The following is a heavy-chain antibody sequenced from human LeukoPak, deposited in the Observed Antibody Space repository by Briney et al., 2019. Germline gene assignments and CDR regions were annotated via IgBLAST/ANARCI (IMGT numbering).Heavy chain of an antibody. CDR1: GGSISSYY. J-gene: IGHJ4*02. CDR2: IYYSGST. D-gene: IGHD3-3*01. Sequence: SETLSLTCTVSGGSISSYYWSWIRQPPGKGLEWIGYIYYSGSTNYNPSLKSRVTISVDTSKNQFSLKLSSVTAADTAVYYCATLQGDFWSGYRVDYWGQGTLVTVSS. V-gene: IGHV4-59*12. CDR3: ATLQGDFWSGYRVDY.